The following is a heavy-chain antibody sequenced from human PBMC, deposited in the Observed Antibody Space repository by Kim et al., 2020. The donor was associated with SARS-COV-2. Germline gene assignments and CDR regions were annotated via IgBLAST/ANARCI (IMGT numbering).Heavy chain of an antibody. CDR2: IIPIFGTA. CDR1: GGTFSSYA. J-gene: IGHJ6*02. V-gene: IGHV1-69*13. D-gene: IGHD3-3*01. Sequence: SVKVSCKASGGTFSSYAISWVRQAPGQELEWMGGIIPIFGTANYAQKFQGRVTITADESTSTAYMELSSLRSEDTAVYYCARMKYYDFWSGSYYYYYGMDVWGQGTTVTVSS. CDR3: ARMKYYDFWSGSYYYYYGMDV.